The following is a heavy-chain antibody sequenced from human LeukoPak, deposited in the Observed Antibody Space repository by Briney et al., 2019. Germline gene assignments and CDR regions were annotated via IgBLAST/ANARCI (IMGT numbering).Heavy chain of an antibody. V-gene: IGHV4-39*07. D-gene: IGHD3-22*01. Sequence: SETLSLTCTVSGGSISSSSYYWGWIRQPPGKGLEWIGSIYYSGSTYYNPSLKSRVTISVDTSKNQFSLKLSSVTAADTAVYYCARHGSSGYYLGYFDYWGQGILVTVSS. J-gene: IGHJ4*02. CDR1: GGSISSSSYY. CDR2: IYYSGST. CDR3: ARHGSSGYYLGYFDY.